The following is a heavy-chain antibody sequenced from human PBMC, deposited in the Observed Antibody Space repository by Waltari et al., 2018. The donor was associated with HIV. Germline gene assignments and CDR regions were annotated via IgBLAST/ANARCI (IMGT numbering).Heavy chain of an antibody. J-gene: IGHJ4*02. Sequence: HVQLVQSGAEVTKPGASVKVSCKSSGYTFTDYYVQWVRQAPGQGLELMGWTNASPGATHYRQRFQGRVSMTRDTSINTAYMERRRLTSDDTATYYCARDVDVGATDYWGQGTLVTFSS. CDR1: GYTFTDYY. D-gene: IGHD1-26*01. V-gene: IGHV1-2*02. CDR3: ARDVDVGATDY. CDR2: TNASPGAT.